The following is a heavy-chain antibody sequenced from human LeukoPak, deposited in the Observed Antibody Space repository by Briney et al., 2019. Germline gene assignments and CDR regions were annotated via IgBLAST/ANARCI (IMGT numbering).Heavy chain of an antibody. V-gene: IGHV3-23*01. J-gene: IGHJ5*02. CDR2: ITGHGAST. CDR1: GFTFNSFA. CDR3: TKDPNGDYVGAFDP. Sequence: PGGSLRLSCAASGFTFNSFAMSWVRQAPGKGLEWVSTITGHGASTFYADSVKGRFTISRDNSQNTLYLQMNSLRAEDTAVYYCTKDPNGDYVGAFDPWGQGTLVTVSS. D-gene: IGHD4-17*01.